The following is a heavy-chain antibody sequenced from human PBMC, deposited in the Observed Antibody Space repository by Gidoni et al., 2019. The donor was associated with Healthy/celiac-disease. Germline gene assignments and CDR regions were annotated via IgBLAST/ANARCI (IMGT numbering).Heavy chain of an antibody. Sequence: EVQLLESGGGLVQLGGSLRLSCAAPGSTFSTHWLSWVRQAPGKGLEWVANIKQDGSEKYYVDSVKGRFTISRDNAKNSLYLQMNSLRAEDTAVYYCARDSPPSYYYDSSGNGYWGQGTLVTVSS. J-gene: IGHJ4*02. V-gene: IGHV3-7*04. CDR2: IKQDGSEK. D-gene: IGHD3-22*01. CDR3: ARDSPPSYYYDSSGNGY. CDR1: GSTFSTHW.